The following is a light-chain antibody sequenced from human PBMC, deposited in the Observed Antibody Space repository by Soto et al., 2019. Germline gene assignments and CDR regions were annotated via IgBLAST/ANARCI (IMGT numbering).Light chain of an antibody. Sequence: DIQMTQFPSSLSGSVGDRVTISCRASQGIGNLLAWFQQKPGKGPKSLIYATSTLQSGVPSRFSGSGSGTDFTLTISSLQPEDFGIYYCQQYKTYPPTFGGGTKVEIK. J-gene: IGKJ4*01. CDR1: QGIGNL. CDR3: QQYKTYPPT. V-gene: IGKV1-16*01. CDR2: ATS.